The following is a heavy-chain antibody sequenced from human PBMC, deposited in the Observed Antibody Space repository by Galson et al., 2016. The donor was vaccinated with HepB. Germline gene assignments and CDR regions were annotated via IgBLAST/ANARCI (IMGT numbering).Heavy chain of an antibody. V-gene: IGHV3-30*03. Sequence: SLRLSCAASGFRFSSYGMHWVRQAPGKGLEWVAVISFDGSTKNYIDSVKGRFTVSRDNLENTLYLQMNSLRTDDTAEYYCARDLRPRWELGYYNYGMDVWGQGTTVTVSS. J-gene: IGHJ6*02. CDR2: ISFDGSTK. CDR3: ARDLRPRWELGYYNYGMDV. CDR1: GFRFSSYG. D-gene: IGHD5-24*01.